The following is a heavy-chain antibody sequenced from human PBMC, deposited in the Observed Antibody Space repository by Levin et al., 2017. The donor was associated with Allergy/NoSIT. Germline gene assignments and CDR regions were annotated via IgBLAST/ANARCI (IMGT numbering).Heavy chain of an antibody. V-gene: IGHV3-30-3*01. J-gene: IGHJ4*02. D-gene: IGHD3-22*01. Sequence: GGSLRLSCAASGSTFNSYAMHWVRQAPGKGLEWVAVISYDGSNEYYADSVKGRFTISRDNSKNTLYLQMNSLRAEDTAVYYCARPKGLGSSGYYNPNFDYWGQGTLVTVSS. CDR2: ISYDGSNE. CDR1: GSTFNSYA. CDR3: ARPKGLGSSGYYNPNFDY.